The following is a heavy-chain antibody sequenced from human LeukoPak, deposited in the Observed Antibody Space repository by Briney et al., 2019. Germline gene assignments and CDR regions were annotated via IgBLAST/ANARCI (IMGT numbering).Heavy chain of an antibody. J-gene: IGHJ4*02. D-gene: IGHD6-6*01. V-gene: IGHV1-18*01. CDR1: GYTFTSYG. CDR2: ISAYNGNT. CDR3: ARDSRYLAARNPPGHY. Sequence: LWASVKVSCKASGYTFTSYGISWVRQAPGQGLEWMGWISAYNGNTNYAQKLQGRVTMTTDTSTSTAYMELRSLRSDDTAVYYCARDSRYLAARNPPGHYWGQGTLVTVSS.